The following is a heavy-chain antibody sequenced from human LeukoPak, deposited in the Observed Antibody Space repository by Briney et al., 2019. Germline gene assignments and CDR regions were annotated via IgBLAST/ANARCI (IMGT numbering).Heavy chain of an antibody. Sequence: GSSVKVPCKASGGTFSSYAISWVRQAPGQGLEWMGGIIPIFGTVSYAQKFQGRVTITADESTSTAYMELSSLRSEDTAVYYCARRTAMDSYFDYWGQGTLVTVSS. CDR2: IIPIFGTV. CDR1: GGTFSSYA. V-gene: IGHV1-69*01. D-gene: IGHD5-18*01. CDR3: ARRTAMDSYFDY. J-gene: IGHJ4*02.